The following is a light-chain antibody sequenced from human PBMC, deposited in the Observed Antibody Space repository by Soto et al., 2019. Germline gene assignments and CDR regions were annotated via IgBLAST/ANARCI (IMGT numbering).Light chain of an antibody. V-gene: IGLV1-44*01. CDR1: SSNVGTNT. CDR3: AAWDDNVDGVL. J-gene: IGLJ2*01. CDR2: SNN. Sequence: QAVVTQPPSASGTPGQRVTISGSGSSSNVGTNTVNWYQLLPGAAPKVLVYSNNQRPSGVPDRFSGSKSGTSASLAISGLQSEDEADYYCAAWDDNVDGVLFGGGTQLTVL.